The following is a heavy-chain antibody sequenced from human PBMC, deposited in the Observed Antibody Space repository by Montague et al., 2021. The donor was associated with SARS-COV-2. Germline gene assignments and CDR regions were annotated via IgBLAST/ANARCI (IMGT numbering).Heavy chain of an antibody. CDR3: ATNKYCTLHDCLHGRHCFDH. D-gene: IGHD2-8*01. CDR1: GFDFFNFD. Sequence: SLRLSCAASGFDFFNFDMAWVRQAPGRGLEWISDISSSGATILYADSLKGRFTISRDNIQKSLYLQVNSLRAEDTAVYYCATNKYCTLHDCLHGRHCFDHWGQGTLVTVSS. V-gene: IGHV3-48*03. J-gene: IGHJ4*02. CDR2: ISSSGATI.